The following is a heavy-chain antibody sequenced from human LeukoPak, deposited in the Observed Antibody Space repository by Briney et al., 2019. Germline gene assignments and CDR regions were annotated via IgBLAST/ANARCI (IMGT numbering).Heavy chain of an antibody. Sequence: AGGSLRLSCAASGFTFSSYSMNWVRQAPGKGLEWVSSISSSSNYIYYADSVKGRFTISRDNAKNSVYLQMTSLRAEDTAVYYCARVAMVAATVDYWGQGTRVTVPS. J-gene: IGHJ4*02. CDR1: GFTFSSYS. CDR3: ARVAMVAATVDY. V-gene: IGHV3-21*01. CDR2: ISSSSNYI. D-gene: IGHD2-15*01.